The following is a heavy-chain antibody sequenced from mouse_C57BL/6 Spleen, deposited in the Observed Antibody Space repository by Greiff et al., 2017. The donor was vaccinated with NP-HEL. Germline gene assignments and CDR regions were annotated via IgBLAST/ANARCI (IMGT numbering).Heavy chain of an antibody. V-gene: IGHV7-3*01. CDR2: IRNKANGYTT. J-gene: IGHJ4*01. CDR1: GFTFTDYY. CDR3: ARYIYYYGSSSDYYAMDY. Sequence: EVHLVESGGGLVQPGGSLSLSCAASGFTFTDYYMSWVRQPPGKALEWLGFIRNKANGYTTEYSASVKGRFTISRDNSQSILYLQMNALRAEDSATYYCARYIYYYGSSSDYYAMDYWGQGTSVTVSS. D-gene: IGHD1-1*01.